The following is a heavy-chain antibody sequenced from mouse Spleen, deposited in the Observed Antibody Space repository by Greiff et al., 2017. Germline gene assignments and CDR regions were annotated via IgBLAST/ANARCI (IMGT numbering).Heavy chain of an antibody. D-gene: IGHD2-2*01. V-gene: IGHV5-4*01. Sequence: EVQLLQSGAGLVKPGASLKLSCAASGFTFSSYAMSWVRQTPEQRLEWVATISAGGSYTYYTDNVKGRVTISIDKAKNNLYLQMSRLKSEDTAMYYCARDRVRDWYFDVWGAGTTVTVSS. CDR2: ISAGGSYT. CDR3: ARDRVRDWYFDV. CDR1: GFTFSSYA. J-gene: IGHJ1*01.